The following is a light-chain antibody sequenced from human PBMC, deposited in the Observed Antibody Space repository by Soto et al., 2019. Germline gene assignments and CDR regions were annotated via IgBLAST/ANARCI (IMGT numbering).Light chain of an antibody. CDR2: EVS. CDR1: SSDVGGYNY. Sequence: QSALTQPASVSGSPGQSITISCTGTSSDVGGYNYVSWYQQHPGKAPKLMIYEVSNPPSGVSNRFSGSKSGNTVSLPISALEAEDESGNYFSSYTSSSISYVVGSGTKLTVL. V-gene: IGLV2-14*01. CDR3: SSYTSSSISYV. J-gene: IGLJ1*01.